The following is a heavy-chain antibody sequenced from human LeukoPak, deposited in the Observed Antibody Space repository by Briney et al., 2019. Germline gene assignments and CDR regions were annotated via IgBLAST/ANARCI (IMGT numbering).Heavy chain of an antibody. V-gene: IGHV3-23*01. CDR1: GFTFSSYA. D-gene: IGHD6-19*01. J-gene: IGHJ4*02. CDR3: AKDSKPTSEAVAGTSFNYFDY. Sequence: PGGSLRLSCAASGFTFSSYAMSWVRQAPGKGLEWVSAISGSGGSTYYADSVKGRFTISRDNSKNTLYLQMNSLRAEDTAVYYCAKDSKPTSEAVAGTSFNYFDYWGQGTLVTVSS. CDR2: ISGSGGST.